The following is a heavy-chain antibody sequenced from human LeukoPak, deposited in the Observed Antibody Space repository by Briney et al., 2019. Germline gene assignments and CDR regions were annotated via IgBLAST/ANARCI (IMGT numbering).Heavy chain of an antibody. CDR3: ARHPHDILTGWYYYYYMDV. CDR2: IIPIFGTA. CDR1: GYTFTSYA. Sequence: GASVKVSCKASGYTFTSYAISWVRQAPGQGLEWMGGIIPIFGTANYAQKFQGRVTITADKSTSTAYMELSSLRSEDTAVYYCARHPHDILTGWYYYYYMDVWGKGTTVTVSS. J-gene: IGHJ6*03. V-gene: IGHV1-69*06. D-gene: IGHD3-9*01.